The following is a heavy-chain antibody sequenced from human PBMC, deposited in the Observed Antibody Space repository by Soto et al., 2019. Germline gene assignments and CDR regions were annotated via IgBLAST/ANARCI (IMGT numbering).Heavy chain of an antibody. Sequence: GGSLALSCATSGLTFSIFAMSWVRPAPGKDLEWVSSIGGGDHDRYYTDSVRGRFTISRDNSKNTVFLQMNSLRAEDTAIYYCVKDRMDHNSVWDPFDVWGQGTMVTVSS. CDR3: VKDRMDHNSVWDPFDV. V-gene: IGHV3-23*01. CDR2: IGGGDHDR. D-gene: IGHD1-20*01. CDR1: GLTFSIFA. J-gene: IGHJ3*01.